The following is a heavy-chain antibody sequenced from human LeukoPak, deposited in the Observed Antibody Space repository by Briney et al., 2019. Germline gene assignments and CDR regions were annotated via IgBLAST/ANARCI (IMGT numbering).Heavy chain of an antibody. CDR1: RFSFSDSY. D-gene: IGHD5-18*01. Sequence: GGSLRLSCAASRFSFSDSYMTWIRQAPGKGLECISYISSGGSTIYYADSVKGRFTISRDNAKNSLYLQMNSLRAEDTAVYYCARVYSYGLYYFHYWGQGTLVTVSS. CDR3: ARVYSYGLYYFHY. V-gene: IGHV3-11*01. CDR2: ISSGGSTI. J-gene: IGHJ4*02.